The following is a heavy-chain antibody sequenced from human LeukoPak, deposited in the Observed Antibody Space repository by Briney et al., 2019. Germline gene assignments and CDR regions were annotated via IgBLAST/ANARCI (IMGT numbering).Heavy chain of an antibody. CDR1: SSSSYY. CDR2: ISGSGGST. D-gene: IGHD2-21*02. J-gene: IGHJ4*02. Sequence: SSSSYYWGWVRQAPGKGLEWVSAISGSGGSTYYADSVKGRFTISRDNSKNTLYLQMNSLRAEDTAVYYCAKTRGAHCGGDCYYDYWGQGTLVTVSS. V-gene: IGHV3-23*01. CDR3: AKTRGAHCGGDCYYDY.